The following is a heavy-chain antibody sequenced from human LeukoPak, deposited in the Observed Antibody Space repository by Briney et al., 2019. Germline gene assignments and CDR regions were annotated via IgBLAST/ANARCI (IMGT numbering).Heavy chain of an antibody. V-gene: IGHV4-39*01. CDR3: ARHAAVAASYFDS. CDR1: GGAISSNSHH. D-gene: IGHD2-15*01. CDR2: FYSSGRT. Sequence: PSETLSLTCSVSGGAISSNSHHWGWIRQPPGKGLEWLRSFYSSGRTYYNPSLKSRVTISVDTSKSHFSLKLSSVTAADTALYYCARHAAVAASYFDSWGQGTLVTVSS. J-gene: IGHJ4*02.